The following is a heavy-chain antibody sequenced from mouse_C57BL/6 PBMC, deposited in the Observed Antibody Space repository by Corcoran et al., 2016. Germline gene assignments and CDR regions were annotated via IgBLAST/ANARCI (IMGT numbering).Heavy chain of an antibody. J-gene: IGHJ2*01. V-gene: IGHV1-9*01. CDR3: ARDRIYYDYDVDYFDY. CDR2: ILPGSGST. Sequence: QVQLQQSGAELMKPGASVKLSCKATGYTFTGYWIEWVKQRPGHGLEWIGEILPGSGSTNYNEKLKGKATFTADTSSNTAYMQLSSLTTEDSAIYYCARDRIYYDYDVDYFDYWGQGTTLTVSS. CDR1: GYTFTGYW. D-gene: IGHD2-4*01.